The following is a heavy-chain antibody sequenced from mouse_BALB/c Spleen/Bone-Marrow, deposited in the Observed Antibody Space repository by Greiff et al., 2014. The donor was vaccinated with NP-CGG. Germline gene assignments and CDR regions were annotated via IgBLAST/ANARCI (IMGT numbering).Heavy chain of an antibody. Sequence: VQLQQPGAELVKPGASVKLSCTASDFNIKDIYMHWVKQRPEQGLEWIGRIDPANGNTKYDPKFQGKATITADTSSNTAYLQLSSLTSEDTAVYYCARYDYGWYFSVWGAGTTVTVSS. CDR2: IDPANGNT. D-gene: IGHD2-4*01. V-gene: IGHV14-3*02. J-gene: IGHJ1*01. CDR1: DFNIKDIY. CDR3: ARYDYGWYFSV.